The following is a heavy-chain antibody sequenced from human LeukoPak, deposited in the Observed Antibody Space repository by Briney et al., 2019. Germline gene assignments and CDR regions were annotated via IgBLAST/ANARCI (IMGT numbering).Heavy chain of an antibody. CDR3: ARSVDTPYYFDY. V-gene: IGHV4-39*07. J-gene: IGHJ4*02. D-gene: IGHD5-18*01. Sequence: PSETLSLTCTVSGGSISSSSYYWGWIRQPPGKGLEWIGSTYYSGSTYYNPSLKSRVTISVDTSKNQFSLKLTSVTAADTAMYYCARSVDTPYYFDYWGQGTLVTVSS. CDR2: TYYSGST. CDR1: GGSISSSSYY.